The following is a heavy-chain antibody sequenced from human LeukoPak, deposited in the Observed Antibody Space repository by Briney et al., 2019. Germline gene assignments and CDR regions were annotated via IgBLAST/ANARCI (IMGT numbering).Heavy chain of an antibody. D-gene: IGHD3-10*01. V-gene: IGHV1-2*02. Sequence: ASVQVPCKASCYIFTGYYMHWVRQAPGQGLEWMGWINPNSGGTNYAQKFQGRVTMTSDTSISTAYMELSRLRSDDTAVYYCARVWGVRGVIPFYWGQGTLVTVSS. CDR2: INPNSGGT. CDR3: ARVWGVRGVIPFY. J-gene: IGHJ4*02. CDR1: CYIFTGYY.